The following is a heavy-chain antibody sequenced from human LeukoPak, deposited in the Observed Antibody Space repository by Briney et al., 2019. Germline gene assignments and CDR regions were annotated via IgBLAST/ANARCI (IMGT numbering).Heavy chain of an antibody. Sequence: QPGGSLRLSCAASGLTFSSYDMHWVRQATGKGLEWVSAIGTAGDTYYPGSVKGRFTISRENAKNSLYLQMNSLRAGDTAVYYCARDGRLYGMDVWGQGTTVTVSS. CDR3: ARDGRLYGMDV. CDR1: GLTFSSYD. J-gene: IGHJ6*02. D-gene: IGHD2-15*01. V-gene: IGHV3-13*01. CDR2: IGTAGDT.